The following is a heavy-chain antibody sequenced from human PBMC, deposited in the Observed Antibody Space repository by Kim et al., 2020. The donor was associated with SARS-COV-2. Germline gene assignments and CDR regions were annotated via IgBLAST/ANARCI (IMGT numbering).Heavy chain of an antibody. V-gene: IGHV4-59*01. D-gene: IGHD1-26*01. CDR3: AGVGLYSGSYYFDF. Sequence: YNPSRKSRVTVSVDTSKNQFSLRLRSVTAADTAVYYCAGVGLYSGSYYFDFWGQGTLVTVSS. J-gene: IGHJ4*02.